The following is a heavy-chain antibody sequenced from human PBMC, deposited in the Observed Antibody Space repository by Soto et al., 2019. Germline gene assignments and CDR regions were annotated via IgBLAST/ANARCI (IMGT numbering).Heavy chain of an antibody. D-gene: IGHD6-13*01. V-gene: IGHV3-33*01. CDR2: VWYAGSNK. J-gene: IGHJ4*02. Sequence: GGSLRLSCEASGFSFSSHGMHWVRQAPGKGLEWVAVVWYAGSNKYYADSVKGRFTISRDNSKNTLYLQMNSLRAEDTAVYFCARVTLTGYRSSWEIDYWGQGTLVTVSS. CDR1: GFSFSSHG. CDR3: ARVTLTGYRSSWEIDY.